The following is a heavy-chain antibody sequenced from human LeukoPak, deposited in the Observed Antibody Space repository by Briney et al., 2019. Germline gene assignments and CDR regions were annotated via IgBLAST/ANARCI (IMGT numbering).Heavy chain of an antibody. CDR1: GGSISSSSYY. CDR3: QRPEYEILTGYYFDAFDI. V-gene: IGHV4-39*01. Sequence: PSETLSPTCTVSGGSISSSSYYWGWIRQPPGKGLEGIGSIYYSGSTYYNPSLKSRVTISVDTSKNQFSLKLSSVTAADTVLYFCQRPEYEILTGYYFDAFDIWGQGTMVTVSS. D-gene: IGHD3-9*01. J-gene: IGHJ3*02. CDR2: IYYSGST.